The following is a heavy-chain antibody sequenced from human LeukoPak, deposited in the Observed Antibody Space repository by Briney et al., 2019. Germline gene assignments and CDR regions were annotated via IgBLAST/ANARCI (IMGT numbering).Heavy chain of an antibody. V-gene: IGHV4-39*01. Sequence: SETLSLTCTVSGGSISSSSYYWGWIRQPPGKGLEWIGSIYYSGSTYYNPSLKSRVTISVDTSKNQFSLKLSSVTAADTAVYPCARALRWELRVFDSWGQGTLVTVSS. CDR2: IYYSGST. CDR3: ARALRWELRVFDS. D-gene: IGHD1-26*01. J-gene: IGHJ4*02. CDR1: GGSISSSSYY.